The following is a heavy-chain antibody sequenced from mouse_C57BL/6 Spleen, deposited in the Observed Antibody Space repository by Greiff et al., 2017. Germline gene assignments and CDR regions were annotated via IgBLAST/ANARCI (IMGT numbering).Heavy chain of an antibody. CDR1: GYTFTSYW. J-gene: IGHJ2*01. CDR2: IDPSDSYT. D-gene: IGHD4-1*01. Sequence: VQLQQPGAELVMPGASVKLSCKASGYTFTSYWMHWVKQRPGQGLEWIGEIDPSDSYTNSNQKFKGKSTLTVDKSSSTAYMQLSSLTSEDSAVYYCARGLGRLYYFDYWGQGTTLTVSS. V-gene: IGHV1-69*01. CDR3: ARGLGRLYYFDY.